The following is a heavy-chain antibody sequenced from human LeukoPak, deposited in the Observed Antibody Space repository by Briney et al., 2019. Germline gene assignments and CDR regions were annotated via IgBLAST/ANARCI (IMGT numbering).Heavy chain of an antibody. CDR3: AKDIYYYDSSGYPPYYYYYYMDV. Sequence: GASVKVSCKASGYTFTSYDINWVRQATGQGLEWMGWMNPNSGNTGYAQKFQGRVTITRNTSISTAYMELSSLRAEDTAVYYCAKDIYYYDSSGYPPYYYYYYMDVWGKGTTVTISS. CDR1: GYTFTSYD. J-gene: IGHJ6*03. D-gene: IGHD3-22*01. CDR2: MNPNSGNT. V-gene: IGHV1-8*03.